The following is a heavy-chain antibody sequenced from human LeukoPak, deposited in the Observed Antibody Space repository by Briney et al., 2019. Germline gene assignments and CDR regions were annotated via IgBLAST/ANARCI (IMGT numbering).Heavy chain of an antibody. CDR2: IYYSGST. D-gene: IGHD3-22*01. CDR3: ASTSIIKTVVAIPFDY. CDR1: GGAISSSTYD. V-gene: IGHV4-39*01. Sequence: PSETLSLTCTVSGGAISSSTYDWGWIRHPPGKGLEWPGTIYYSGSTYYNPSLSSRVTISVDTSKNQFSLKLRSVTAADTAVYYCASTSIIKTVVAIPFDYWGQGTLVTVSS. J-gene: IGHJ4*02.